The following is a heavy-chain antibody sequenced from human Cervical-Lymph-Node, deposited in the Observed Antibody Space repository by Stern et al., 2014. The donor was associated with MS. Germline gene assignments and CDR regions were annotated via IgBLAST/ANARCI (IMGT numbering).Heavy chain of an antibody. CDR1: GGTFSSYT. CDR3: ASFVVVTAAFDP. Sequence: QVQLVQSGAEVKKPGSSVKVSCKASGGTFSSYTISWGRQAPGQGLEWMGRIIPILGIANYAQKFQGRVTITADKSTSTAYMELSSLRSEDTAVYYCASFVVVTAAFDPWGQGTLVTVSS. D-gene: IGHD2-21*02. J-gene: IGHJ5*02. V-gene: IGHV1-69*09. CDR2: IIPILGIA.